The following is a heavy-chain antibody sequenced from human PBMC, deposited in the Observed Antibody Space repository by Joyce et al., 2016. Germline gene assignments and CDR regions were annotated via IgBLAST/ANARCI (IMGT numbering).Heavy chain of an antibody. V-gene: IGHV3-30*04. CDR2: VSSDGSLK. CDR1: AFTFNRYS. D-gene: IGHD6-19*01. CDR3: AREEAVAGSFDY. J-gene: IGHJ4*02. Sequence: QVQLVESGGGVVQPGRSLRLSCAASAFTFNRYSMQWVRQGPGKGLQWVAFVSSDGSLKHYPGSVKGRFTISRDNSKNTLYLQLNSLRVEDTAVYFCAREEAVAGSFDYWGQGTLVTVSS.